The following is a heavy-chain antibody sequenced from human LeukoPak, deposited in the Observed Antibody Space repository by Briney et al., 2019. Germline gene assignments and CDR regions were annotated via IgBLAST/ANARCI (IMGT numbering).Heavy chain of an antibody. CDR3: AKEALTYGDYVFDY. V-gene: IGHV3-33*06. D-gene: IGHD4-17*01. J-gene: IGHJ4*02. Sequence: PGGSLRLSCAASGFTFSNAWMSWVRQAPGKGLEWVAVIWYDGSNKYYADSVKGRFTISRDNSKNTLYLQMNSLRAEDTAVYYCAKEALTYGDYVFDYWGQGTLVTVSS. CDR1: GFTFSNAW. CDR2: IWYDGSNK.